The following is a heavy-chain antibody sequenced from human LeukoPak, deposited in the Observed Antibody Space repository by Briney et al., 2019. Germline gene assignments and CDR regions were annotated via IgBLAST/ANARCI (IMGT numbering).Heavy chain of an antibody. Sequence: QSGGSLRLSCAASGFTFSSYAMHWVRQAPGKGLEWVAVISYDGSNKYYADSVKGRFTISRDNSKNTLYLQMNSLRAEDTAVYYCAKAPLAYYDSSAYLDYWGQGTLVTVSS. D-gene: IGHD3-22*01. CDR1: GFTFSSYA. CDR3: AKAPLAYYDSSAYLDY. V-gene: IGHV3-30*04. CDR2: ISYDGSNK. J-gene: IGHJ4*02.